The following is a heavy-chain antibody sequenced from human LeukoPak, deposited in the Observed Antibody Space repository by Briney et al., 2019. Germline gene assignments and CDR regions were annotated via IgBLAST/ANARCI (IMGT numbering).Heavy chain of an antibody. V-gene: IGHV4-59*08. Sequence: SETLSLTCTVSGGSISSYYWSWIRQPPGKGLEWIAYIYYSGSTDYNPSLKSRVTISLDTSKNQFSLKLSSVTAADTAVYYCARGYYDSSGYYLFDYWGQGTLVTVSS. CDR2: IYYSGST. J-gene: IGHJ4*02. CDR1: GGSISSYY. D-gene: IGHD3-22*01. CDR3: ARGYYDSSGYYLFDY.